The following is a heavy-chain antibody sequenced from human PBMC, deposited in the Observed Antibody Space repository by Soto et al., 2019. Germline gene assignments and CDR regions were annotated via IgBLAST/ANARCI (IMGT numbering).Heavy chain of an antibody. Sequence: QVQLVQSGAEVNKPGSSVRVSCKASGGTFGNHAISWVRQAPGQGLEWLGGIIPVLGVGDNGQTFQGRVTMTSDASSSAAYLELSSLRSEDAAILSLGRDVGYTYGYVFAYWGQGALVSVSS. J-gene: IGHJ4*02. V-gene: IGHV1-69*01. CDR1: GGTFGNHA. D-gene: IGHD5-18*01. CDR3: GRDVGYTYGYVFAY. CDR2: IIPVLGVG.